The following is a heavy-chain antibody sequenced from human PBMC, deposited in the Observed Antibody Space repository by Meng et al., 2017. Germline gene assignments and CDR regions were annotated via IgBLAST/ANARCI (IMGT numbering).Heavy chain of an antibody. V-gene: IGHV1-2*06. D-gene: IGHD2-15*01. CDR3: ATNTYCSCGSCSFDY. CDR2: INPNSGGT. Sequence: ASVKVSCKASGYTFTGYYMHWVRQAPGQGLEWMGRINPNSGGTKYAQKFQGRVTMTRDTSISTAYMELSRLRSDDTAVYYCATNTYCSCGSCSFDYWGQGTLVTVSS. J-gene: IGHJ4*02. CDR1: GYTFTGYY.